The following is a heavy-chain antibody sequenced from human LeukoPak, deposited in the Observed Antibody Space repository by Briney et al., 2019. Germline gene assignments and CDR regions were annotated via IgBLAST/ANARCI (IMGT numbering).Heavy chain of an antibody. CDR1: GFTFSVYN. Sequence: PGGSLRLSCAASGFTFSVYNMNWVRQAPGKGLEWLSYISDSSSSIYYADSVKGRFTISRDNAKNSLYLQMKSLRAADAAVYYCATGTVGTTSRFQHWGQGTLVTVSS. V-gene: IGHV3-48*01. D-gene: IGHD1-14*01. CDR3: ATGTVGTTSRFQH. CDR2: ISDSSSSI. J-gene: IGHJ1*01.